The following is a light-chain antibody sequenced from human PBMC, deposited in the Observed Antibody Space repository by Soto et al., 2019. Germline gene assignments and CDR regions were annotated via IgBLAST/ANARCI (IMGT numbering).Light chain of an antibody. J-gene: IGKJ4*01. CDR3: QQYGSSPHT. V-gene: IGKV3-20*01. CDR1: QSVSSDY. CDR2: RAS. Sequence: EIVLTQSPGTLSLSPGERATLSCRASQSVSSDYLALYQQKPGQTPKVLIYRASSSATGIPDRFSGSGSGTDFTLTISRLEPEDFAVYYCQQYGSSPHTFGGGTKVEIK.